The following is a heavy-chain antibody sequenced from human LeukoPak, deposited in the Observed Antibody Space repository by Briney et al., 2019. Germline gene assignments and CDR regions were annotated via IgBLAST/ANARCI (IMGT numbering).Heavy chain of an antibody. CDR2: MNPNSGNT. CDR3: ARAAYYGSGSYSKRVYYFDC. CDR1: GYTFTSYD. V-gene: IGHV1-8*01. Sequence: GASVKVSCKASGYTFTSYDINWVRQATGQGLEWMGWMNPNSGNTGYAQKFQGRVTMTRNTSISTAYMELSSLRSEDTAVYYCARAAYYGSGSYSKRVYYFDCWGQGTLVTVSS. J-gene: IGHJ4*02. D-gene: IGHD3-10*01.